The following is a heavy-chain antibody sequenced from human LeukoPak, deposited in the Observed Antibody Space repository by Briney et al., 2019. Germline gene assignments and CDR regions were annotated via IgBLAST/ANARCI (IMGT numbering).Heavy chain of an antibody. J-gene: IGHJ6*03. D-gene: IGHD4-23*01. CDR3: ARWSRIDILFYYHMDV. V-gene: IGHV3-33*03. CDR1: GFGFSTFG. CDR2: IWSDGSNQ. Sequence: GGSLRLSCAASGFGFSTFGMHWVRQAPGKGLEWVAAIWSDGSNQSYAESVKGRFTISRDNSKNTLYLQMNSLRAEDTAVYSCARWSRIDILFYYHMDVWGKGTRVTVSS.